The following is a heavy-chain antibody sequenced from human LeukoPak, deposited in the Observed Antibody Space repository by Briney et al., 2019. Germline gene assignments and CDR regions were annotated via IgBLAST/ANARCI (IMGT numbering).Heavy chain of an antibody. CDR2: IYPGDSDT. CDR3: AGSIAAAGINDAFDI. D-gene: IGHD6-13*01. J-gene: IGHJ3*02. V-gene: IGHV5-51*01. Sequence: GESLKISCKGSGYTFTTYWIGWVRQMPGKGLEWMGIIYPGDSDTRYSPSFQGQVTISADKSISTAYLQWSSLKASDTAMYYCAGSIAAAGINDAFDIWGQGTMVTVSS. CDR1: GYTFTTYW.